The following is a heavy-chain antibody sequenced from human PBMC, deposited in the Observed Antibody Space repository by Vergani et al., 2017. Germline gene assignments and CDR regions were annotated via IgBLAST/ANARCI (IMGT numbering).Heavy chain of an antibody. D-gene: IGHD2-2*02. CDR2: ISGSGGST. J-gene: IGHJ4*02. Sequence: EVQLVESGGGLVQPGGSLRLSCAASGFTFSSYAMSWVRQSPGKGLEWVSAISGSGGSTYYADSVKGRFTISRDNSKNTLYLQMNSLRAEDTAVYYCAKDECSSTSCYTGFDYWGQGTLVTVSS. CDR1: GFTFSSYA. CDR3: AKDECSSTSCYTGFDY. V-gene: IGHV3-23*04.